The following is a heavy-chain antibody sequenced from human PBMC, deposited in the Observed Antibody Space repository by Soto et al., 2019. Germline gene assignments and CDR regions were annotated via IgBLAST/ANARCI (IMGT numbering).Heavy chain of an antibody. Sequence: PSETLSLTCTVSGGSISIYYWSWIRQPPGKGLEWIGYIHYSGSTSYNPSLGGRVTISVDTSKNQLSLKLSSVTAADTAVYYCAREWSSFDYWGQGALVTVS. CDR2: IHYSGST. CDR3: AREWSSFDY. V-gene: IGHV4-59*01. D-gene: IGHD2-15*01. CDR1: GGSISIYY. J-gene: IGHJ4*02.